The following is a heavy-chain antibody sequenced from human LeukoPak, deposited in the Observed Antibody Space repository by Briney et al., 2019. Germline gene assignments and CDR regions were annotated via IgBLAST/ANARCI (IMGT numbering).Heavy chain of an antibody. D-gene: IGHD6-13*01. CDR1: RFTFSNYA. V-gene: IGHV3-23*01. CDR3: AKGDSSNWADAFDI. CDR2: ISGSGAGT. J-gene: IGHJ3*02. Sequence: GGSLRLSCAGSRFTFSNYAMTWVRQAPGKGLEWVSAISGSGAGTYYADSVKGRFTISRDNSKNTLYLQVNSLRAEDTAVYYCAKGDSSNWADAFDIWGQGTMVTVSS.